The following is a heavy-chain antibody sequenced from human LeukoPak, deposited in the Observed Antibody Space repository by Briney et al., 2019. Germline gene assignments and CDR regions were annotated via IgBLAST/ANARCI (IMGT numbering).Heavy chain of an antibody. D-gene: IGHD5-24*01. J-gene: IGHJ4*02. CDR1: GFTVGSNY. Sequence: GGSLRLSCAASGFTVGSNYMNWVRQAPGKGLEWVSVIYSGGSTYYADSVKGRFTISRDNSKNTLYLQMNSLRAEDTAVYYCAREMATIFDYWGQGTLVTVSS. CDR2: IYSGGST. CDR3: AREMATIFDY. V-gene: IGHV3-53*01.